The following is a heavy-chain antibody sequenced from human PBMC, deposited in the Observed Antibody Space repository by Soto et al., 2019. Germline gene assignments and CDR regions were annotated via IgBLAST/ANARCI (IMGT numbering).Heavy chain of an antibody. D-gene: IGHD2-15*01. J-gene: IGHJ4*02. CDR1: GYTFTNSD. CDR2: MNPDSGHA. V-gene: IGHV1-8*01. CDR3: ARRPHCSGGICYYGLDN. Sequence: ASVKVSCKASGYTFTNSDINWVRQAPGQGLEWMGWMNPDSGHAAYAQKFQGRVTLTTSTSTSTVYMEMRSLGSEDTPVYYCARRPHCSGGICYYGLDNWGQGTLITDAS.